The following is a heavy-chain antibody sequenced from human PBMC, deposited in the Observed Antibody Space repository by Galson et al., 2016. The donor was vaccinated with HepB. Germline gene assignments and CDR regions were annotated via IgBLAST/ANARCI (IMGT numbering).Heavy chain of an antibody. V-gene: IGHV1-69*01. Sequence: KVSCKASGGTFNTYAISWVRQAPGQGLEWMGGIIPMLGTATYAQKFQGRVTITADESTSTAYMDLSSLRSEDTALYYCARGSESLTGYYAYWGQGTLITVSA. CDR1: GGTFNTYA. CDR2: IIPMLGTA. D-gene: IGHD3-9*01. J-gene: IGHJ4*02. CDR3: ARGSESLTGYYAY.